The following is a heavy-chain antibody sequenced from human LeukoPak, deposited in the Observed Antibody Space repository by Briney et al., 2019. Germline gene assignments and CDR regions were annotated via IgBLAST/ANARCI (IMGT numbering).Heavy chain of an antibody. Sequence: SETLSLTCAVYAGSFSGYYWSWIRQPPGKGLEWIGEINHSGSTNYNPSLKSRVTISVDTSKNQFSLKLSSVTAADTAVYYCARHKGGRYSGSYLDYWGQAILVTVSS. V-gene: IGHV4-34*01. J-gene: IGHJ4*02. CDR1: AGSFSGYY. D-gene: IGHD1-26*01. CDR2: INHSGST. CDR3: ARHKGGRYSGSYLDY.